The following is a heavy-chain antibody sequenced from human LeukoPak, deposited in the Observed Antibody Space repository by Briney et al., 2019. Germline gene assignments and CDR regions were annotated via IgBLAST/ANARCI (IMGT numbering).Heavy chain of an antibody. CDR2: IYYSGST. J-gene: IGHJ4*02. V-gene: IGHV4-39*01. Sequence: SETLSLTCTVSGGSISSSSYYLGWIRQPPGKGLEWIGSIYYSGSTYYNPSLKSRVTISVDTSKNQFSLKLSSVTAADTAVYYCARLRHPNYWGQGTLVTVSS. CDR3: ARLRHPNY. CDR1: GGSISSSSYY.